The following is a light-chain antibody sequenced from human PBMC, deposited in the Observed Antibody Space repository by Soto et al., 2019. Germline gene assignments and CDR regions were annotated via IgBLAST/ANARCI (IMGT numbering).Light chain of an antibody. CDR2: EVT. CDR3: SSFAGGGNHVL. CDR1: SSDVGGYNY. V-gene: IGLV2-8*01. J-gene: IGLJ2*01. Sequence: QSALTQPPSASGSLGQSVTISCTGTSSDVGGYNYVSWHQQHPGKAPKVMIYEVTKRPPGVPDRFSGSKPGNTASLTVSGLQAEDEADYYCSSFAGGGNHVLLGGGTKLTVL.